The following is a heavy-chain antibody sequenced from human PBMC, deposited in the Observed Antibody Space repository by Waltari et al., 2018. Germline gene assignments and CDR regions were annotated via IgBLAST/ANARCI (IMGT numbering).Heavy chain of an antibody. CDR1: GYTFTSYG. J-gene: IGHJ4*02. V-gene: IGHV1-18*01. CDR2: ISAYNGNT. Sequence: QVQLVQSGAEVKKPGASVKVSCKASGYTFTSYGTSWVRQAPGQGLEWMGWISAYNGNTNYAQKLQGRVTMTTDTSTSTAYMELRSLRSDDTAVYYCARDRAYYYDSSGYYGKDPFDYWGQGTLVTVSS. CDR3: ARDRAYYYDSSGYYGKDPFDY. D-gene: IGHD3-22*01.